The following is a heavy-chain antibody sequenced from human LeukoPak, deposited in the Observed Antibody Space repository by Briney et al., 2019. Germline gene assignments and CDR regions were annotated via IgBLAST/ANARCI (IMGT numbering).Heavy chain of an antibody. V-gene: IGHV4-39*01. CDR3: ARHRSATAGPYFDS. Sequence: SETLSLTCTVSGGSISTSSYYWGWIRQPPGKGLEWIGSSYYSGSTSYNPSLRSPVTISVDTSKNQFSLKLNSVTAADTAVFYCARHRSATAGPYFDSWGQGTLVTVSS. CDR2: SYYSGST. J-gene: IGHJ4*02. D-gene: IGHD6-13*01. CDR1: GGSISTSSYY.